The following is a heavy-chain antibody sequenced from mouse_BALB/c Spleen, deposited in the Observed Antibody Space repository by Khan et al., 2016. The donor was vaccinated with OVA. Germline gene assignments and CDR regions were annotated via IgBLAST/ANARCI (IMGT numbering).Heavy chain of an antibody. CDR2: INPSNGDT. V-gene: IGHV1S81*02. D-gene: IGHD2-1*01. J-gene: IGHJ3*01. CDR3: ARSGYGNPFAY. CDR1: GYTFTSFY. Sequence: QVQLQQPGAELVKPGASVKISCKASGYTFTSFYMYWVKQRPGQGLEWIGGINPSNGDTHFYEKFKSKATLTVDKSSTTAYMQFSSLTSEDSAVCYCARSGYGNPFAYWGQGTLVTVSA.